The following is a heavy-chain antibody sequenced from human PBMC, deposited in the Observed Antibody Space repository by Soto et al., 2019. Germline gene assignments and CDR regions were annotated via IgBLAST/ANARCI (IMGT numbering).Heavy chain of an antibody. Sequence: SETLSLTCTVSGGSISSYYWSWIRQPPGKGLEWIGYIYYSGSTNYNPSLKSRVTISVDTSKNQFSLKLSSVTAADTAVYYCARYYYGSGSYYTRARRDGWFDPWGQGTLVTVSS. CDR1: GGSISSYY. V-gene: IGHV4-59*01. J-gene: IGHJ5*02. CDR3: ARYYYGSGSYYTRARRDGWFDP. D-gene: IGHD3-10*01. CDR2: IYYSGST.